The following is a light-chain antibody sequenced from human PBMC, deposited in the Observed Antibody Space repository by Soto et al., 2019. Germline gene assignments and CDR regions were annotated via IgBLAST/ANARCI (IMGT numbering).Light chain of an antibody. CDR1: QSVSSD. CDR2: DTA. V-gene: IGKV3-15*01. CDR3: QHYKNWPPWT. J-gene: IGKJ1*01. Sequence: EIVMTQSPAALSVSPGERATLSCRASQSVSSDLAWYQQKPGQAPRLLIYDTAPRASGIPARFSGSGSGTEFTLTISSLQSEDFGVYYCQHYKNWPPWTFGQGTRVEIK.